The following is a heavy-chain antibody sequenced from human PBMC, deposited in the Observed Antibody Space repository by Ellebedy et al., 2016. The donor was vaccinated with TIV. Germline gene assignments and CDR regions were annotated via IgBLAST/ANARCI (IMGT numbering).Heavy chain of an antibody. J-gene: IGHJ4*02. CDR3: ARHPYGDYVDFDY. CDR1: GGSISSYY. V-gene: IGHV4-59*08. Sequence: SETLSLTXTVSGGSISSYYWSWIRQLPGKGLEWVGYIYYSGSTNYNPSLKSRVTISVDTSKNQFSLKLSSVTAADTAVYYCARHPYGDYVDFDYWGQGTLVTVSS. CDR2: IYYSGST. D-gene: IGHD4-17*01.